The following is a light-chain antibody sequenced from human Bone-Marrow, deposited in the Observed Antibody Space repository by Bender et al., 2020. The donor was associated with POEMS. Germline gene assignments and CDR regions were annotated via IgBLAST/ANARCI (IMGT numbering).Light chain of an antibody. Sequence: SFELTQPSSVSVSPGQTARITCSGQILAKKYSRWFQQKPGQAPVLVLYKDTERPSDLPDRFSGSSSGTTVMLTISGAQFDDEADYYCCSAADNSVMFGGGTKLTVL. CDR2: KDT. J-gene: IGLJ3*02. CDR3: CSAADNSVM. V-gene: IGLV3-27*01. CDR1: ILAKKY.